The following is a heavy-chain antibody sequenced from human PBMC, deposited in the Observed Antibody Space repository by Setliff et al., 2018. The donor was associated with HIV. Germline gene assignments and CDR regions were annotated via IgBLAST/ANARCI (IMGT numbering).Heavy chain of an antibody. CDR3: ARGVKWLDP. V-gene: IGHV3-11*01. CDR2: ISSSSTI. J-gene: IGHJ5*02. D-gene: IGHD3-10*01. CDR1: GFTFSDYY. Sequence: PGGSLRLSCAASGFTFSDYYMNWVPQAPGKGLEWVSSISSSSTIYYADSVKGRFTISRDNSKNTVYLQMHSLRVEDTAVYYCARGVKWLDPWGQGTLVTVSS.